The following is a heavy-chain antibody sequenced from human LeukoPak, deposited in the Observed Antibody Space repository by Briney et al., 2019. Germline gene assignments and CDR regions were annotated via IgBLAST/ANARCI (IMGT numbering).Heavy chain of an antibody. CDR3: ARHVGSSWPDYYYYYMDV. Sequence: ASVKVSCKASGYTFTSYWIGWVRQMPGKGLEWMGIIYPGDSDTRYSPSFQGQVTISADKSTSTAYLQWSSLKASETAMYYCARHVGSSWPDYYYYYMDVWGKGTTVTVSS. J-gene: IGHJ6*03. CDR2: IYPGDSDT. CDR1: GYTFTSYW. V-gene: IGHV5-51*01. D-gene: IGHD6-13*01.